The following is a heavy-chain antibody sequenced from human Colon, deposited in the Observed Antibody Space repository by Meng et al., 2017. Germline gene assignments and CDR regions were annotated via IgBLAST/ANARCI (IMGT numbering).Heavy chain of an antibody. CDR2: IYYSGST. CDR3: ARVLPFSSGWSYFDY. V-gene: IGHV4-31*01. D-gene: IGHD6-19*01. J-gene: IGHJ4*02. Sequence: VQLHGPGPGLVKPSQTLSLTCTVSGGSISSGGYYWSWIRQHSGKGLEWIGYIYYSGSTYYNPSLKSLVTISVDTSKNQFSLKLSSVTAADTAVYYCARVLPFSSGWSYFDYWGLGTLVTVSS. CDR1: GGSISSGGYY.